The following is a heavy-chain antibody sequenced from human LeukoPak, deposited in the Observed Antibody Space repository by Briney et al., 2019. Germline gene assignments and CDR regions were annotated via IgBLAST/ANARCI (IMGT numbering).Heavy chain of an antibody. CDR3: ARGRERYSSSWYPSPTPKYYFDY. D-gene: IGHD6-13*01. J-gene: IGHJ4*02. V-gene: IGHV4-34*01. CDR2: INHSGST. CDR1: GGSFSGYY. Sequence: PSETLSLTCAVYGGSFSGYYWSWIRQPPGKGLEWIGEINHSGSTNHNPSLTSRVTISVDTSKNQFSLKLSSVTAADTAVYYCARGRERYSSSWYPSPTPKYYFDYWGQGTLVTVSS.